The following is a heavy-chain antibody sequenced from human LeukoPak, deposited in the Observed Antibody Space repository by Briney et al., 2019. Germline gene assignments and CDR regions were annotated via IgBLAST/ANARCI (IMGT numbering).Heavy chain of an antibody. J-gene: IGHJ6*02. CDR3: ARDFRFLEWLETYYYGMDV. Sequence: GGSLRLSRAASGFTFSSYGMHWVRQAPGKGLEWVAVISYDGSNKYYADSVKGRFTISRDNSKNTLYLQMNSLRAEDTAVYYCARDFRFLEWLETYYYGMDVWGQGTTVTVSS. D-gene: IGHD3-3*01. CDR2: ISYDGSNK. V-gene: IGHV3-30*03. CDR1: GFTFSSYG.